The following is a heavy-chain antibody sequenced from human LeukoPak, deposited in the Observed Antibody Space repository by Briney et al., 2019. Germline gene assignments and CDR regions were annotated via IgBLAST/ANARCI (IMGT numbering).Heavy chain of an antibody. V-gene: IGHV3-15*01. CDR2: IKSKTDGGTT. CDR1: GFTFSNAW. D-gene: IGHD6-13*01. Sequence: GGSLRLSCAASGFTFSNAWMSWVRQAPGKGLEWVGRIKSKTDGGTTDYAAPVKGRFTISRDDSKNTLYLQMNSLKTEDTAVYYCASGGQYSSSWYHYYYYYGMDVWGQGTTVTVSS. J-gene: IGHJ6*02. CDR3: ASGGQYSSSWYHYYYYYGMDV.